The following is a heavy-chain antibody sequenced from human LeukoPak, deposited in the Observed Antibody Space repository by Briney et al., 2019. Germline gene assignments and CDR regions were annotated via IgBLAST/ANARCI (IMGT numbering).Heavy chain of an antibody. D-gene: IGHD3-10*01. CDR3: ARGFLGDYFGSGSYYVFDY. V-gene: IGHV4-4*07. CDR2: FYTSGST. CDR1: GGSISSYY. J-gene: IGHJ4*02. Sequence: PSETLSLTCTVSGGSISSYYWSWIRQPAGKGLEWIGRFYTSGSTKYNPSLKSRVTMSEDTSKSQFSLKLSSVTAADTAVYYCARGFLGDYFGSGSYYVFDYWGQGTLVTVSS.